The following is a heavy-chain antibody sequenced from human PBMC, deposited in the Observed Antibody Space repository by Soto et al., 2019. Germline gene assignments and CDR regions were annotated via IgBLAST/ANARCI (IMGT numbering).Heavy chain of an antibody. CDR2: MNPNSGNT. V-gene: IGHV1-8*01. CDR3: ARGHVTIFGVANAFDI. J-gene: IGHJ3*02. D-gene: IGHD3-3*01. CDR1: GYTFTSYD. Sequence: GASVKVSCKASGYTFTSYDINWVRQATGQGLEWMGWMNPNSGNTGYAQKFQGRVTMTRNTSISTAYMELSGLRSEDTAVYYCARGHVTIFGVANAFDIWGQGTMVTVSS.